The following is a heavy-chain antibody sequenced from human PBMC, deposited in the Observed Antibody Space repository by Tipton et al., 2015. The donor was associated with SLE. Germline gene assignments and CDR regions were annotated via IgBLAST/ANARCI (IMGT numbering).Heavy chain of an antibody. CDR2: IDNSGAVI. Sequence: SLRLSCAASGFTFSDYYMSWIRQAPGKGLEWVSTIDNSGAVIHSADSVKGRFTVSRDNAQNSLYLQMNSLRAEDTAVYYCATHTFSRDYLYYYAVDVWGQGTTVTVSS. D-gene: IGHD3-3*02. J-gene: IGHJ6*02. CDR3: ATHTFSRDYLYYYAVDV. V-gene: IGHV3-11*04. CDR1: GFTFSDYY.